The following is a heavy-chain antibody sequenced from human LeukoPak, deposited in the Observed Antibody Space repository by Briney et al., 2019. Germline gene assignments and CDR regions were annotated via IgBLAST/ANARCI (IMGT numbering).Heavy chain of an antibody. Sequence: GSSVRVSCKASGGTSSSYAISWVRQAPGQGLEWMGGIIPIFGTANYAQKFQGRVTITADESTSTAYMELSSLRSEDTAVYYCARAPPTRSSWSYYFDYWGQGTLVTVSS. D-gene: IGHD6-13*01. J-gene: IGHJ4*02. CDR1: GGTSSSYA. V-gene: IGHV1-69*01. CDR3: ARAPPTRSSWSYYFDY. CDR2: IIPIFGTA.